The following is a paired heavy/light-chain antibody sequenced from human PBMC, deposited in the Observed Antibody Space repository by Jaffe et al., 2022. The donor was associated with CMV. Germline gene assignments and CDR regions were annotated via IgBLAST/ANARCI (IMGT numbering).Heavy chain of an antibody. CDR2: TYHRSKWYN. CDR3: ARVSCSGGTCGGGFGY. CDR1: GDSVSSNSAA. D-gene: IGHD2-15*01. J-gene: IGHJ4*02. Sequence: QVQLQQSGPGLVKPSQTLSLTCAISGDSVSSNSAAWSWIRQSPSRGLEWLGRTYHRSKWYNDYAASVKSRITINPDTSKNEFSLQLNSVTPEDTAVYYCARVSCSGGTCGGGFGYWGQGTLVTVSS. V-gene: IGHV6-1*01.
Light chain of an antibody. V-gene: IGLV2-23*02. CDR1: SSDVGSYNL. Sequence: QSALTQPASVSGSPGQSITISCTGTSSDVGSYNLVSWYQHHPGKAPKLMIYEVNKRPSGVSNHFSGSKSGNTASLKISGLQAEDEAVYYCCSYGGSTTWVFGGGTELTVL. CDR3: CSYGGSTTWV. J-gene: IGLJ3*02. CDR2: EVN.